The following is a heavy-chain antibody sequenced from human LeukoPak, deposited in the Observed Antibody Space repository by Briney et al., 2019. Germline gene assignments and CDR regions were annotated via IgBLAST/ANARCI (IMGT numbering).Heavy chain of an antibody. CDR2: IYPGDTDI. Sequence: GVSLKISCKGSGYSFSNYWIGWVRQMPGKGLEWMGIIYPGDTDIRYSPSFQGQVTISADKSINTAYLQWSHLKASDTAMYYCARRESYCTTTSCYALDYWGQGTLVTVSS. J-gene: IGHJ4*02. D-gene: IGHD2-2*01. V-gene: IGHV5-51*01. CDR3: ARRESYCTTTSCYALDY. CDR1: GYSFSNYW.